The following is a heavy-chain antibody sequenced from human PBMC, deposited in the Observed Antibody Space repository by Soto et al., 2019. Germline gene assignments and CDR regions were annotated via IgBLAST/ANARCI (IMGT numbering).Heavy chain of an antibody. CDR1: GGSISSGDYY. Sequence: QMQLQESGPGLVKSSQTLSLTCSVSGGSISSGDYYWAWIRQPPGKGLEWIGYIFYNGNTYYNPSLASRLTISVDTSKNQFSLNLNSVTAADAAVYYCARDFRQAGKLYGLDVWGQGTTVTVSS. V-gene: IGHV4-30-4*01. J-gene: IGHJ6*02. CDR2: IFYNGNT. D-gene: IGHD6-25*01. CDR3: ARDFRQAGKLYGLDV.